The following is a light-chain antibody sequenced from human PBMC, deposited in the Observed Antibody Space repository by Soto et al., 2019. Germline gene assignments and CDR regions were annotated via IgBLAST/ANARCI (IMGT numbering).Light chain of an antibody. Sequence: TQSQYSLSATVGDRVTITCRASQSISSYLNWYQQKPGKAPKLLIYAASSLQSGVPSRFSGSGSGTDFTLTISSLQPEDFATYYCQQSYSTPWTFGQGTMVDVK. J-gene: IGKJ1*01. CDR2: AAS. V-gene: IGKV1-39*01. CDR3: QQSYSTPWT. CDR1: QSISSY.